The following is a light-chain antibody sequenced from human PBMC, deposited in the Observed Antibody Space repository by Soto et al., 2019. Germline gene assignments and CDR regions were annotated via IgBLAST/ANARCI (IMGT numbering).Light chain of an antibody. CDR1: STDVGGYNY. CDR3: SSYTGSSTLGV. CDR2: DVS. Sequence: QSALTQPASVSGSPGQSITISCTGTSTDVGGYNYVSWYQQHPGKAPKLMINDVSNRPSGVSNRFSGSKSGNTASLTISGLQAEDEADYYCSSYTGSSTLGVFGPGTKVTVL. V-gene: IGLV2-14*01. J-gene: IGLJ1*01.